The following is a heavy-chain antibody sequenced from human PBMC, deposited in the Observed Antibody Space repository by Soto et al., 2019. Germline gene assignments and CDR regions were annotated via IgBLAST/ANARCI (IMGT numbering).Heavy chain of an antibody. D-gene: IGHD1-26*01. Sequence: QVQLQQWGAGLLKPSETLSLTCAVYGGSFSGYYWSWIRQPPGRGLEWIGEINHSGSSNYNPSLKSRVTISVDTSENQFSLMLSSVTAADTAVYYCARVREITSTFYYYYAMDVWGQGTTVTVSS. V-gene: IGHV4-34*01. CDR2: INHSGSS. CDR3: ARVREITSTFYYYYAMDV. J-gene: IGHJ6*02. CDR1: GGSFSGYY.